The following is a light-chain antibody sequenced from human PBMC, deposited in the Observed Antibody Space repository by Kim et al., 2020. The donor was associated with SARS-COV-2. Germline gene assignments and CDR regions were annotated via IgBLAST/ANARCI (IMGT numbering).Light chain of an antibody. CDR3: QQYKSYSST. V-gene: IGKV1-5*01. J-gene: IGKJ5*01. CDR2: DAS. CDR1: QSISSW. Sequence: ACVGDRVTMTCRASQSISSWLAWNQQKPGKAPKLLIYDASSLESGVPSRFSGSGSGTEFTLTISSLQPDDFATYYCQQYKSYSSTFGQGTRLEIK.